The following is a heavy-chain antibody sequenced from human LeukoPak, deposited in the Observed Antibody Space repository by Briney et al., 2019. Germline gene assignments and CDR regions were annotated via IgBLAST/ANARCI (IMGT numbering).Heavy chain of an antibody. Sequence: PGGSLRLSCAASGFTFSSYAMHWVRQAPGKGLEWVAVISYDGSNKYYADSVKGRFTISRDNSKNTLYLQMNSLRAGDTAVYYCARDIVVVPAAPGYWGQGTLVTVSS. CDR3: ARDIVVVPAAPGY. D-gene: IGHD2-2*01. CDR1: GFTFSSYA. V-gene: IGHV3-30-3*01. CDR2: ISYDGSNK. J-gene: IGHJ4*02.